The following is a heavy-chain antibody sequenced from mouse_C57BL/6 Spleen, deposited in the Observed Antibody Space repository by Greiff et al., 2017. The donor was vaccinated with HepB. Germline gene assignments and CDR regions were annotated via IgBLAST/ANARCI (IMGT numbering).Heavy chain of an antibody. J-gene: IGHJ2*01. D-gene: IGHD1-2*01. CDR1: GFTFSSYA. V-gene: IGHV5-4*01. CDR3: ARENRPTAVDY. CDR2: FSDGGSYT. Sequence: EVKLMESGGGLVKPGGSLKLSCAASGFTFSSYAMSWVRQTPEKRLEWVATFSDGGSYTYYPDNVKGRFTISRDNAKNNLYLQMSHLKSEDTAMYYCARENRPTAVDYWGQGTTLTVSS.